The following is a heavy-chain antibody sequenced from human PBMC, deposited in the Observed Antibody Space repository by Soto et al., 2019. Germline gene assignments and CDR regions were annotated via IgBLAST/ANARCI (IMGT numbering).Heavy chain of an antibody. D-gene: IGHD6-6*01. V-gene: IGHV3-7*01. CDR2: IKQDGSEK. CDR3: ARGLRSCSSSSVLDY. J-gene: IGHJ4*02. CDR1: GFTFSSYW. Sequence: GGSLRLSCAASGFTFSSYWMSWVRQAPGKGLEWVSNIKQDGSEKYYADSVKGRFTISRDNAKNSLYLQMNSLRAEDTAVYYCARGLRSCSSSSVLDYWGQGTLVTVSS.